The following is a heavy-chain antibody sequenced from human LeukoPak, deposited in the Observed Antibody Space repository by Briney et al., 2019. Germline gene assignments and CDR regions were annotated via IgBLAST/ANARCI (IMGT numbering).Heavy chain of an antibody. V-gene: IGHV4-30-2*01. CDR3: ARVTYCGGDCYGAEYFQH. J-gene: IGHJ1*01. CDR1: GGSISSGGYY. Sequence: SSQTLSLTCTVSGGSISSGGYYWSWIRQPPGRGLEWIGYIYHSGSTYYNPSLKSRVTISVDRSKNQFSLKLSSVTAADTAVYYCARVTYCGGDCYGAEYFQHWSQGTLVTVSS. CDR2: IYHSGST. D-gene: IGHD2-21*01.